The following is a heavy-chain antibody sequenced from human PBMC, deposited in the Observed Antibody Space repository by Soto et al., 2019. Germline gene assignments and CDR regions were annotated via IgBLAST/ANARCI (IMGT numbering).Heavy chain of an antibody. J-gene: IGHJ4*02. D-gene: IGHD2-2*01. V-gene: IGHV1-46*01. Sequence: QVQLVQSGAEVKKSGASVKVSCKASGYTFTSHYMHRVRQAPGQGLEWMGIINPSGGTTRFAQKFQGRVTLTRDTSTNTVYMELSSLRSDDTAVYYCARDRCDTTSCYECDYWGQGTLVTVSS. CDR2: INPSGGTT. CDR1: GYTFTSHY. CDR3: ARDRCDTTSCYECDY.